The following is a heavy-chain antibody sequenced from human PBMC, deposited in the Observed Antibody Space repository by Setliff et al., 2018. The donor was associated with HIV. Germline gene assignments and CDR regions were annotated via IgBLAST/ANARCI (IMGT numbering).Heavy chain of an antibody. CDR3: VRDASPDYDSGGYSAGGH. D-gene: IGHD3-22*01. CDR2: ISGSSGSI. V-gene: IGHV3-48*01. Sequence: GGSLRLSCAASGFPFSSYSMNWFRQAPGKGLEWVSYISGSSGSIYHADSVKGRFTVSRDNAKNSLYLQLNSLRAEDTAVYYCVRDASPDYDSGGYSAGGHWGRGTLVTVSS. J-gene: IGHJ4*02. CDR1: GFPFSSYS.